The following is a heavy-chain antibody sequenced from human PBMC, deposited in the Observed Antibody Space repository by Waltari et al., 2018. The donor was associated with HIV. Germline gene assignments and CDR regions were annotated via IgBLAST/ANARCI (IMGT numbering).Heavy chain of an antibody. V-gene: IGHV3-53*02. CDR1: GFSVNTSY. J-gene: IGHJ6*02. CDR2: IYSSGNT. CDR3: ARESMYSGSFYFYYYGMDV. Sequence: EVQLVETGGGLIQPGGSLRLSCTASGFSVNTSYMSWVRQAPGKGLEGVSSIYSSGNTYYADSVKGRFTISRENTKNTVYFEMNSLRAEDTAVYFCARESMYSGSFYFYYYGMDVWGQGTTVTVSS. D-gene: IGHD1-26*01.